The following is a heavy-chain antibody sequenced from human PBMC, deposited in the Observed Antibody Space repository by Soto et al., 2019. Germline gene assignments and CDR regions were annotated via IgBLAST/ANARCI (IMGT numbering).Heavy chain of an antibody. CDR1: GFTFSSYA. V-gene: IGHV3-30-3*01. CDR3: GAGQYFSDY. CDR2: ISYDGSNK. Sequence: PGGSLRLSWAASGFTFSSYAMHWVRQAPGKGLEWVAVISYDGSNKYYADSVKGRFTISRDNSKNTLYLQMNSLRVEDTAVYYCGAGQYFSDYWGQGTLVTVSS. J-gene: IGHJ4*02. D-gene: IGHD6-13*01.